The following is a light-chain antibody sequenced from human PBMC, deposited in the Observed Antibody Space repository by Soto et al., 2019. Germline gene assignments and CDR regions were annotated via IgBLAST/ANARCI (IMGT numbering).Light chain of an antibody. Sequence: DIQMTQSPSTLSGSVGDRVTITCRASQTISSWLAWYQQKPGKAPKLLIYKASTLKSGVPSRFSGSGSGTEFSLTISILQPDDFAVYYCQQYTNWPPNTFGQGTRLEMK. J-gene: IGKJ5*01. CDR1: QTISSW. V-gene: IGKV1-5*03. CDR2: KAS. CDR3: QQYTNWPPNT.